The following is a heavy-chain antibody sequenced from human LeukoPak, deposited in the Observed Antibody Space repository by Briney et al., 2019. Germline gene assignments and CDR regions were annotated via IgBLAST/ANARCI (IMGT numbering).Heavy chain of an antibody. J-gene: IGHJ4*02. D-gene: IGHD2-8*02. CDR2: IYSGGST. CDR1: GFTFSSYA. V-gene: IGHV3-53*01. Sequence: PGRSLRLSCAASGFTFSSYAMHWVRQAPGKGLEWVSVIYSGGSTYYADSVKGRFTISRDNSRNTLYLQMNSLRAEDTAVYYCARSPSGHCTGDCPNYFDYWGQGTLVTVSS. CDR3: ARSPSGHCTGDCPNYFDY.